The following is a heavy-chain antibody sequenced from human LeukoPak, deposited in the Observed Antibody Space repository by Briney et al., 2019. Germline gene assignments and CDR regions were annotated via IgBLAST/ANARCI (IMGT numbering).Heavy chain of an antibody. Sequence: SVKVSCKASGGTFSSYAISWVRQAPGQGLEWMGRIIPILGIANYALKFQGRVTITADKSTSTAYMELSSLRSEDTAVYYCAREGCSGGSCYSLPFDYWGQGTLVTVSS. CDR3: AREGCSGGSCYSLPFDY. J-gene: IGHJ4*02. CDR1: GGTFSSYA. V-gene: IGHV1-69*04. D-gene: IGHD2-15*01. CDR2: IIPILGIA.